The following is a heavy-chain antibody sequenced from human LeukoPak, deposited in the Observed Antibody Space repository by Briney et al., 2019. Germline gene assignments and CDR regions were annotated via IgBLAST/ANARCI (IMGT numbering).Heavy chain of an antibody. CDR3: ARLRAAQTYDY. J-gene: IGHJ4*02. CDR1: GFTFSNYW. V-gene: IGHV3-7*04. Sequence: AGGSLRLSCAASGFTFSNYWMAWVRQAPGKGLEWVANIKQDGGEKYYLDSVKGRFTVSRDNAKNSLYLQMNSLRAEDTAVYYCARLRAAQTYDYWGQGTLVTVSS. D-gene: IGHD6-13*01. CDR2: IKQDGGEK.